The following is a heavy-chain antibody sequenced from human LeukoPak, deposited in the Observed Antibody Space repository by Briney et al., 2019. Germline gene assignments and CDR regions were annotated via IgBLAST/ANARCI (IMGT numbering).Heavy chain of an antibody. D-gene: IGHD1-26*01. CDR1: GFTFSSYG. CDR2: IGVGGDT. J-gene: IGHJ4*02. CDR3: AKDLHDSWEVDY. Sequence: GGSLRLSCAASGFTFSSYGMSWVRQAPGKGLEWVSHIGVGGDTDFADSVKGRFTISRDNSKKTLYLQMNSLTADDTALYYCAKDLHDSWEVDYWGPGILVTVSS. V-gene: IGHV3-23*01.